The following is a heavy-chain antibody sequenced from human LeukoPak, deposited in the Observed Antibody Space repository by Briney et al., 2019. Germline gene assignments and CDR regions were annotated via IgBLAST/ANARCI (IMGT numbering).Heavy chain of an antibody. Sequence: ASVKVSCKASGYTFTDYYMHWVRQAPGQGLEWMGWIDPNSGGTNYAQKFQGRVTMTRDTSISTAYMELSRLRSDDTAVYYCARVVAVAGNVDYWGQGTLVTVSS. V-gene: IGHV1-2*02. D-gene: IGHD6-19*01. CDR3: ARVVAVAGNVDY. CDR2: IDPNSGGT. J-gene: IGHJ4*02. CDR1: GYTFTDYY.